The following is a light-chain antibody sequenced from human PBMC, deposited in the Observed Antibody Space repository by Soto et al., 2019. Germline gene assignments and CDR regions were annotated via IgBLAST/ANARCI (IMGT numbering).Light chain of an antibody. CDR2: DAS. CDR1: QSVGRN. J-gene: IGKJ5*01. CDR3: QQRSNWPTIT. Sequence: EIVLTQSPATLSLSTGERGTLSCRASQSVGRNLAWYQHKPGQAPRLLIYDASNRATGIPARFSGSGSGTDFTLTISSLEPEDFAVYYCQQRSNWPTITFGQGTRLEI. V-gene: IGKV3-11*01.